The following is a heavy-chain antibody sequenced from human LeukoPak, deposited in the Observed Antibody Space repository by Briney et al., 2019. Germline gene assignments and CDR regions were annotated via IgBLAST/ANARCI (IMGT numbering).Heavy chain of an antibody. CDR2: IRSKANNYAT. CDR1: GFTFSGSA. Sequence: GGSLKLSCAASGFTFSGSAMHWVRQPSEKGLEWVGHIRSKANNYATAYAASVKGRFTISRDDSKNTAYLQMSGLKTEDTAVYYCAGHGNGLDYWGQGTLVTVSS. V-gene: IGHV3-73*01. CDR3: AGHGNGLDY. D-gene: IGHD1-1*01. J-gene: IGHJ4*02.